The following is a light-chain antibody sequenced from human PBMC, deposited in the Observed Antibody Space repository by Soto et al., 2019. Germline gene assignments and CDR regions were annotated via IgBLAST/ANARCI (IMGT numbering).Light chain of an antibody. CDR1: DNDVGVYNY. Sequence: QSALTQPVSVSGSPGQSITISCTGTDNDVGVYNYVSWYQQHPGKAPKLIIYDVTNRPSGVSNRFSGSKSGNTASLTISGLQAEDEADYYCSSYTTSTTRVFGGGTMVTVL. J-gene: IGLJ3*02. CDR3: SSYTTSTTRV. CDR2: DVT. V-gene: IGLV2-14*01.